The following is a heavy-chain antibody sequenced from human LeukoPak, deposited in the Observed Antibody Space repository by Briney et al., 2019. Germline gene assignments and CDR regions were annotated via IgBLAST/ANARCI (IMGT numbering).Heavy chain of an antibody. V-gene: IGHV1-69*06. CDR1: GGTFSSYA. Sequence: SVKVSCKASGGTFSSYAISWVRQAPGQGLEWMGGIIPIFGTANYAQKFQGRVTITADKSTSTAYMELSSLRSEDTAVYYCASPTRVRWYMDVWGKGTTVTVSS. D-gene: IGHD4-17*01. CDR3: ASPTRVRWYMDV. CDR2: IIPIFGTA. J-gene: IGHJ6*03.